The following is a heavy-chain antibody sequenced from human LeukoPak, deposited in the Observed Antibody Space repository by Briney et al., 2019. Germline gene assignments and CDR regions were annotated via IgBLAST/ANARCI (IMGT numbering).Heavy chain of an antibody. CDR2: INHTGST. CDR3: ARRPGGITMVRGVTLDWFDP. CDR1: GYSISSGYY. D-gene: IGHD3-10*01. J-gene: IGHJ5*02. V-gene: IGHV4-38-2*02. Sequence: SETLSLTCTVSGYSISSGYYWGWIRQPPGKGLEWIGSINHTGSTNYNPSLKSRVTISVDTSKNQFSLKLSSVTAADTAVYYCARRPGGITMVRGVTLDWFDPWGQGTLVTVSS.